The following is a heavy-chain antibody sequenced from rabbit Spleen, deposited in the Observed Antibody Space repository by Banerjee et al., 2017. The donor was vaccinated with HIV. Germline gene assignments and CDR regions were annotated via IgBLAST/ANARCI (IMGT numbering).Heavy chain of an antibody. CDR2: IYTSSGST. CDR1: GFSFSDRDV. D-gene: IGHD6-1*01. J-gene: IGHJ6*01. V-gene: IGHV1S43*01. CDR3: ARRGYVGFGYISYLDL. Sequence: QQQLVESGGGLVQPEGSLTLTCKASGFSFSDRDVMCWVRQAPGKGLELIACIYTSSGSTLYASWVNGRFTISRSTSLNTVDLQMTSLTAADTATYFCARRGYVGFGYISYLDLWGQGTLVTVS.